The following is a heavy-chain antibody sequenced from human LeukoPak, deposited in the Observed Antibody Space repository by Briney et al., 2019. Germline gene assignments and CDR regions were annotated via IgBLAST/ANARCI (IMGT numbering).Heavy chain of an antibody. D-gene: IGHD6-13*01. CDR2: INAGNGNT. V-gene: IGHV1-3*01. J-gene: IGHJ4*02. Sequence: ASVKVSCKASGYTFTSYAMHWVRQAPGQRLEWMGWINAGNGNTKYSQKFQGRVTITRDTSASTVYMELSSLRSEDTAVYYCARGGAAAARKRGVDYWGQGTLVTVSS. CDR1: GYTFTSYA. CDR3: ARGGAAAARKRGVDY.